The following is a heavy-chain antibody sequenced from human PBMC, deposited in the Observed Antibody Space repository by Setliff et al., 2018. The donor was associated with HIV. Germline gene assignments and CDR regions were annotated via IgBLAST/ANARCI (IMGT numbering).Heavy chain of an antibody. CDR3: ARVATTVISLGDYYYYMDV. J-gene: IGHJ6*03. CDR2: INPNSGGT. Sequence: GASVKVSCKASGYTFTSYYMHWVRQAPGQGLEWMGIINPNSGGTNYAQKFQGRVTMTTDTSTSTAYMELRSLRSDDTAVYYCARVATTVISLGDYYYYMDVWGKGTLVTVSS. D-gene: IGHD4-17*01. V-gene: IGHV1-46*01. CDR1: GYTFTSYY.